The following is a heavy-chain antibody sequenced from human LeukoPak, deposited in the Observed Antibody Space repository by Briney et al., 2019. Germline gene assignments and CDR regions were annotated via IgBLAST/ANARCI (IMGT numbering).Heavy chain of an antibody. CDR1: GYTFTSYG. J-gene: IGHJ6*02. D-gene: IGHD3-3*01. V-gene: IGHV1-18*01. CDR2: ISAYNGNT. CDR3: AREDFWSGSWSYYYYYGMDV. Sequence: ASVKVSCKASGYTFTSYGISWVRQAPGQGLEWMGWISAYNGNTNYAQKLQGRVTMTTDTSTSTAYMELRSLRPDDTAVYYCAREDFWSGSWSYYYYYGMDVWGQGTTVTVSS.